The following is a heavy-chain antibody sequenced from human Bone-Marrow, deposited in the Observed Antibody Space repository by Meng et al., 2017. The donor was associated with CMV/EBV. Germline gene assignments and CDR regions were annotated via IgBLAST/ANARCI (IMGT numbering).Heavy chain of an antibody. CDR3: ARDNVPPLHFGDDAFDI. V-gene: IGHV4-39*07. CDR2: IYYSGST. Sequence: SETLSLTCTVSGGSISSSSYYWGWIRQPPGKGLEWIGSIYYSGSTYYNPSLKSRVTISVDTSKNQFSLKLSSVTAADTAVYYCARDNVPPLHFGDDAFDIWGQGTMVTVSS. D-gene: IGHD3-10*02. J-gene: IGHJ3*02. CDR1: GGSISSSSYY.